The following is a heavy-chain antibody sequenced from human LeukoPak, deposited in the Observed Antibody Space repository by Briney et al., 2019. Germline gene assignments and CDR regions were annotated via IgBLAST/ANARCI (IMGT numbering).Heavy chain of an antibody. J-gene: IGHJ3*02. V-gene: IGHV4-59*11. CDR3: ARDTTPDI. CDR2: IYYSGST. CDR1: GGSISSHY. D-gene: IGHD1-26*01. Sequence: SETLSLTCTVSGGSISSHYWSWIRQPPGKGLEWIGYIYYSGSTNYNPSLKSRVTISVDTSKNQFSLKLSSVTAADTAVYYCARDTTPDIWGQGTMVTVSS.